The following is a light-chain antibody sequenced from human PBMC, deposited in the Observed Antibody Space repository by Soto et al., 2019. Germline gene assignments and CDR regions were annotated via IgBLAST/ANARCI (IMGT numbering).Light chain of an antibody. Sequence: QSVLTQPASVSGSPGQSITISCTGTSSHIGADDFVSWYQHHPDNTPKLIIFEVTYRPTGISHRFSASKSGNTASLTISGLQAEDEAIYYCSSYRRTTFPHVVFGGGTKLTVL. CDR1: SSHIGADDF. CDR2: EVT. J-gene: IGLJ2*01. CDR3: SSYRRTTFPHVV. V-gene: IGLV2-14*01.